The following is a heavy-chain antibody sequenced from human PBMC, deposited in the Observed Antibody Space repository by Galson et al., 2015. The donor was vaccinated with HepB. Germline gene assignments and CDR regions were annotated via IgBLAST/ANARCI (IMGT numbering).Heavy chain of an antibody. J-gene: IGHJ4*02. Sequence: SVKVSCKASGYTFTSYAMHWVRQAPGQRLEWMGWINAGNGNTKYSQKFQGRVTITRDTSASTAYMELSSLRSEDTAVYYCARDGVTTVTNFDYWGQGTLVTVSS. V-gene: IGHV1-3*01. CDR3: ARDGVTTVTNFDY. CDR1: GYTFTSYA. D-gene: IGHD4-17*01. CDR2: INAGNGNT.